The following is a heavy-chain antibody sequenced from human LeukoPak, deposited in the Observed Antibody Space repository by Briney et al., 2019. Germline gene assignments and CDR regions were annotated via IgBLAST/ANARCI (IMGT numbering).Heavy chain of an antibody. CDR1: GFTFSSYS. J-gene: IGHJ4*02. CDR2: ISSSSSYI. V-gene: IGHV3-21*01. CDR3: VRLSSGYYGLIDH. Sequence: GGSLRLSCAASGFTFSSYSMNWVRQAPGKGLEWVSSISSSSSYIYYADSVKGRFTFSRDNARNTLYLQMNSLRAEDTAVYYCVRLSSGYYGLIDHWGQGTLVTVSS. D-gene: IGHD3-22*01.